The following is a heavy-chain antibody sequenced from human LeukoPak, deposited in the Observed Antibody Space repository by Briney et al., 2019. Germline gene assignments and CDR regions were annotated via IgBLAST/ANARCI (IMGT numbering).Heavy chain of an antibody. CDR2: IHYSGST. J-gene: IGHJ4*02. CDR1: GGSISSGVTY. D-gene: IGHD4-17*01. CDR3: AGRTTVTVFDY. Sequence: SETLSLTCTVSGGSISSGVTYWSWIRQYPGKGLEWIGYIHYSGSTYYNPSLESRVTISVDTSKNQFSLKLSSVTAADTAVYYCAGRTTVTVFDYWGQGTLVTVSS. V-gene: IGHV4-31*03.